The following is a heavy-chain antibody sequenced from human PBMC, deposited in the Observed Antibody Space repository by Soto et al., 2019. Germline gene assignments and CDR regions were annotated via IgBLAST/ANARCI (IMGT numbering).Heavy chain of an antibody. V-gene: IGHV2-5*02. CDR1: GFSLSTSGVG. J-gene: IGHJ5*02. Sequence: QITLKESGPTLVKPTQTLTLTCTFSGFSLSTSGVGVGWIRQPPGKALEWLALIYWDDDKRYSPSLKSRLTITKDTSKNQVVLTMTNMDSVDTATYFCAHSRGSNTWSPRPCDPWGQGTLVTVSS. CDR3: AHSRGSNTWSPRPCDP. D-gene: IGHD6-13*01. CDR2: IYWDDDK.